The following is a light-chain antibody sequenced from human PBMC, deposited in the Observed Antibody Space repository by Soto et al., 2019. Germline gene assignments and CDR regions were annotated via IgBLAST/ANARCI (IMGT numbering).Light chain of an antibody. CDR1: SSDIGGFYY. V-gene: IGLV2-14*01. J-gene: IGLJ1*01. CDR3: SSYSSSSTFYV. CDR2: QVS. Sequence: ALTQPASVSGSPGQSITISCTGTSSDIGGFYYVSWYQHHPGKDPKLMIYQVSNRPSGVSNRFSGSKSGNTASLTISGLQAEDEADYFCSSYSSSSTFYVFGAGTKLTVL.